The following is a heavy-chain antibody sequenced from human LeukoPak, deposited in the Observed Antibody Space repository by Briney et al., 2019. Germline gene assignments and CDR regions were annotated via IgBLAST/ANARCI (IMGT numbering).Heavy chain of an antibody. Sequence: GGSMRLSCAASGFTFSSSGMHWVRQAPGKGLEWVAFISYDGSNRYYADSVKGRFTISRDNSKNTLYLQMNSLRAEDTAVYYCAKETRGSYSDYWGQGTLVTVSS. V-gene: IGHV3-30*02. CDR2: ISYDGSNR. CDR1: GFTFSSSG. D-gene: IGHD5-12*01. J-gene: IGHJ4*02. CDR3: AKETRGSYSDY.